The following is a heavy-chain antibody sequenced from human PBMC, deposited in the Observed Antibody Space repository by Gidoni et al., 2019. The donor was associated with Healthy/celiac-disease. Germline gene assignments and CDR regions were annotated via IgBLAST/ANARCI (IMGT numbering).Heavy chain of an antibody. Sequence: QFQLVPSGAEVKKPGASVKVYCQASGYTFTSYGISWVRQAPGQGLEWMGWISAYNGNTNYAQKLQGRVTMTTDTSTSTADMELRSLRSDDAAVYYCARDLWEMATIPSPTLGDCWGQGTLVTVSS. V-gene: IGHV1-18*01. J-gene: IGHJ4*02. D-gene: IGHD5-12*01. CDR1: GYTFTSYG. CDR3: ARDLWEMATIPSPTLGDC. CDR2: ISAYNGNT.